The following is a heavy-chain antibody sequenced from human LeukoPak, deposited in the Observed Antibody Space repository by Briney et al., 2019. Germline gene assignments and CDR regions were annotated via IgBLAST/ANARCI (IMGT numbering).Heavy chain of an antibody. V-gene: IGHV4-4*07. CDR3: AGRAYGDS. Sequence: PSETLSLTCTISGASINSYSWNWVRQSAGKGLEWIGHLSTTGRIKYNPSFQSRVTISVNRSKNQLSLTLNSVTAADTAVYYCAGRAYGDSWGQGTLVTVSS. CDR2: LSTTGRI. J-gene: IGHJ5*02. CDR1: GASINSYS. D-gene: IGHD4-17*01.